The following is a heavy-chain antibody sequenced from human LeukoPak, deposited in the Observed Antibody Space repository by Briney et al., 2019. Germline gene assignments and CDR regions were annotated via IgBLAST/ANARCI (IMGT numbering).Heavy chain of an antibody. Sequence: SETLSLTCTVSGGSISSYYWSWIRQPPGKGLEWIGYIYYSGSTNYNPSLKSRVTMSVDTSKNQFSLNLSSVTAADTAVYYCASGRFLEWLTPTYAYYYYGMDVWGQGTTVTVSS. CDR2: IYYSGST. J-gene: IGHJ6*02. V-gene: IGHV4-59*12. CDR1: GGSISSYY. D-gene: IGHD3-3*01. CDR3: ASGRFLEWLTPTYAYYYYGMDV.